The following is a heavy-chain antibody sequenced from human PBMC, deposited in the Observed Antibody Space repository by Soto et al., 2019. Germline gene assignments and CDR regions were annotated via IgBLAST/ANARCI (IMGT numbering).Heavy chain of an antibody. CDR3: ARYCSGGSCYYYYGMDV. V-gene: IGHV1-18*01. CDR2: ISAYNGNT. D-gene: IGHD2-15*01. Sequence: ASVKVSCKASGYTFTSYGISWVRQAPGQGLEWMGWISAYNGNTNYAQKHQGRVTMTTDTSTSTAYMELRSLRSDDTAVYYCARYCSGGSCYYYYGMDVWGQGTTVTVSS. J-gene: IGHJ6*02. CDR1: GYTFTSYG.